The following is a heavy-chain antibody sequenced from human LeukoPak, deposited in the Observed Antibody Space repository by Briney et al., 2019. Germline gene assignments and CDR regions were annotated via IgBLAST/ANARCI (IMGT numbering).Heavy chain of an antibody. J-gene: IGHJ4*02. CDR3: AREPVALLRGLAFDY. CDR2: INHSGST. Sequence: PSETLSLTCAVYGGSFSGYYWSWIRQPPGKGLEWIGEINHSGSTNYNSSLKSRVTISVDTSKNQFSLKLSSVTAADTAVYYCAREPVALLRGLAFDYWGQGTLVTVSS. CDR1: GGSFSGYY. D-gene: IGHD1-14*01. V-gene: IGHV4-34*01.